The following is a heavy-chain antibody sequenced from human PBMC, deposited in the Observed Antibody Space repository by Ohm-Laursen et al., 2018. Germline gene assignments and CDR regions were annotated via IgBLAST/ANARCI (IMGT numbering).Heavy chain of an antibody. CDR3: ARDFNRRAFDI. V-gene: IGHV3-53*01. J-gene: IGHJ3*02. CDR2: IYSAGGGGNT. Sequence: GSLRLSCAASGFSVSNDYMSWVRQAPGKGLEWVSVIYSAGGGGNTFYADSVEGRFTISRDNSKNTLSLQMNSLRDEDTAVYYCARDFNRRAFDIWGQGTMVTVSS. CDR1: GFSVSNDY. D-gene: IGHD1-14*01.